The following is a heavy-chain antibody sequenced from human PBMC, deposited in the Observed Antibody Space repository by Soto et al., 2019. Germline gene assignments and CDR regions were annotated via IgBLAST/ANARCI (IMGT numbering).Heavy chain of an antibody. Sequence: ASVKVSCKASGYTFTSYGISWVRQAPGQGLEWMGWISAYNGNTNYAQKLQGRVTMTTDTSTSTAYMELRSLRSDDTAVYYCGRGARGYCSGGSCYYYYYMDVWGKGTTVTVSS. J-gene: IGHJ6*03. CDR1: GYTFTSYG. V-gene: IGHV1-18*01. D-gene: IGHD2-15*01. CDR3: GRGARGYCSGGSCYYYYYMDV. CDR2: ISAYNGNT.